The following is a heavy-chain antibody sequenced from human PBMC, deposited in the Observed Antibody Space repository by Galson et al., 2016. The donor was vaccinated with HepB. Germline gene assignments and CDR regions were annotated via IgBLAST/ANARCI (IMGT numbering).Heavy chain of an antibody. Sequence: SVKVSCKASGYIFSNYGISWVRQAPGQGLEWMGWISGYNGNTNYALKLEGRVTMSTDTSTSTAYMELRSLTSDDTAVYYCAREERYCSGPNCHPPAHGMDVWGQGTTVTVSS. J-gene: IGHJ6*02. D-gene: IGHD2-15*01. V-gene: IGHV1-18*01. CDR2: ISGYNGNT. CDR1: GYIFSNYG. CDR3: AREERYCSGPNCHPPAHGMDV.